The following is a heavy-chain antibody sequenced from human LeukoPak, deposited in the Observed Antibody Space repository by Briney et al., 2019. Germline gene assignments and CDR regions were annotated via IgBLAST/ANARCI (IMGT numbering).Heavy chain of an antibody. Sequence: GGSLRLSCAASGFTFSSYAMSWVSKAPGKGLEWVSAISGSGGSTYYADSVKGRFTISRDNSKNTLYLQMNSLRAEDTAVYYCAKERVNTMIVVVNDYWGQGTLVTVSS. CDR2: ISGSGGST. D-gene: IGHD3-22*01. CDR1: GFTFSSYA. J-gene: IGHJ4*02. V-gene: IGHV3-23*01. CDR3: AKERVNTMIVVVNDY.